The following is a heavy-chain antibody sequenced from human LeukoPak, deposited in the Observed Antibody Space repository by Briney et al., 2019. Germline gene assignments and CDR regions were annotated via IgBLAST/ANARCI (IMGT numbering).Heavy chain of an antibody. Sequence: GGSLRLSCAASGLAFSSYAMSWVRQPPGKGLEWVSAISGSGGSTYYADSVKGRFTISRDNSKNTLYLQMNSLRAEDTAVYYCANLYGTYRPFDYWGQGTLVTVSS. D-gene: IGHD3-16*01. CDR2: ISGSGGST. CDR3: ANLYGTYRPFDY. V-gene: IGHV3-23*01. CDR1: GLAFSSYA. J-gene: IGHJ4*02.